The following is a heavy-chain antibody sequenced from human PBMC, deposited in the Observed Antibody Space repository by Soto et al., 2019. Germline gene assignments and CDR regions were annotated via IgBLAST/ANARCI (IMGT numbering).Heavy chain of an antibody. V-gene: IGHV1-46*03. CDR2: INPSGGST. CDR1: GYTFTSYY. CDR3: ARGGTQCSGGSCYVYYFDY. J-gene: IGHJ4*02. D-gene: IGHD2-15*01. Sequence: QVQLVQSGAEVKKPGASVKVSCKASGYTFTSYYMHWVRQAPGQGLEWMGIINPSGGSTSYAQKFQGRVTMTRDTYTSTVYMELSSLRSEDTAVYYCARGGTQCSGGSCYVYYFDYWGQGTLVTVSS.